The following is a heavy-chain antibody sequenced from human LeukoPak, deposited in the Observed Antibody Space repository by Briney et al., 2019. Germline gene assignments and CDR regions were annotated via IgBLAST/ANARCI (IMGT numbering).Heavy chain of an antibody. CDR3: AISRGRWEILDY. CDR2: IRYDESNE. V-gene: IGHV3-30*02. Sequence: GGSLRLSCAASGLTFSSNGMHWVRQAPGKGLDWVAFIRYDESNEYYADSEKGRFTISRDISKNTVYLQMNSLIAEDTAVYYCAISRGRWEILDYWGQGTLVTVSS. D-gene: IGHD3-10*01. CDR1: GLTFSSNG. J-gene: IGHJ4*02.